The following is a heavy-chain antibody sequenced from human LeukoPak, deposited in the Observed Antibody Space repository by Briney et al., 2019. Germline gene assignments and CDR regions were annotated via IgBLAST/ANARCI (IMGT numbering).Heavy chain of an antibody. CDR3: AKDRSLRSSSPRGLGFDY. CDR1: GFTFSSYA. Sequence: PGGSLRLSCAASGFTFSSYAMHWVRQAPGKGLEWVAVISYDGSNKYYADSVKGRFTISRDNSKNTLYLQMNSLRAEDTAVYYCAKDRSLRSSSPRGLGFDYWGQGTLVTVSS. V-gene: IGHV3-30*04. CDR2: ISYDGSNK. D-gene: IGHD6-6*01. J-gene: IGHJ4*02.